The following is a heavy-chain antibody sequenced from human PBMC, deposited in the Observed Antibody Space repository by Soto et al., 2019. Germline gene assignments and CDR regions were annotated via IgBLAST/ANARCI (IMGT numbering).Heavy chain of an antibody. D-gene: IGHD5-18*01. Sequence: ASVKVYCKASGYTFTSSGISWVRQAPGQGLEWMGWISAYNGNTNYAQKLQGRVTMTTDTSTSTAYMELRSLRSDDTAVYYCARETTWIRLLLSFSIITGERIGWFD. J-gene: IGHJ5*01. CDR3: ARETTWIRLLLSFSIITGERIGWFD. CDR1: GYTFTSSG. V-gene: IGHV1-18*01. CDR2: ISAYNGNT.